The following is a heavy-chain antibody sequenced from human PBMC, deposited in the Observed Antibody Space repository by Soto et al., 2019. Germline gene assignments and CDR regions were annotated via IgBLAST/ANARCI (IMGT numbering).Heavy chain of an antibody. V-gene: IGHV3-30*03. CDR1: GFTFSSYG. Sequence: QVQLVESGGGVVQPGRSLRLSCAASGFTFSSYGMHWVRQAPGKGLEWVAVISYDGSNKYYADSVKGRFTISRDNSKNTLYLQMNSLRAEDTAVYYCASTTVETHYWYFELWGRGTLVTVSS. CDR2: ISYDGSNK. J-gene: IGHJ2*01. CDR3: ASTTVETHYWYFEL. D-gene: IGHD4-17*01.